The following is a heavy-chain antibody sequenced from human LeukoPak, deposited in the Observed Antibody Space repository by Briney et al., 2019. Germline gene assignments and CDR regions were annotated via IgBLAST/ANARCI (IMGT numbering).Heavy chain of an antibody. CDR3: ARDDDAVAGTGSDY. CDR1: GYTFTSYA. Sequence: ASVKVSCKASGYTFTSYAMHWVRQAPGQRLEWMGWINAGNGNTKYSQKFQGRVTITRDTSASTAYMELSSLRSEDTAVYYCARDDDAVAGTGSDYWGQGTLVTVSS. CDR2: INAGNGNT. J-gene: IGHJ4*02. V-gene: IGHV1-3*01. D-gene: IGHD6-19*01.